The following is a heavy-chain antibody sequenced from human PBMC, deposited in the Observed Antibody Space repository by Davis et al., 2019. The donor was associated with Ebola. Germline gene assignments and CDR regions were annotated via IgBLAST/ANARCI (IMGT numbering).Heavy chain of an antibody. D-gene: IGHD3-3*01. CDR3: ARDPTRTYYDFWSGSSDYYYGMDV. J-gene: IGHJ6*02. CDR1: GFTFSSSY. CDR2: ISGSSTYI. V-gene: IGHV3-21*01. Sequence: PGGSLRLSCAASGFTFSSSYMNWVRQAPGKGLEWVSSISGSSTYIYYADSVKGRFTISRDNAKNSLYLQMNSLRAEDTAVYYCARDPTRTYYDFWSGSSDYYYGMDVWGQGTTVTVSS.